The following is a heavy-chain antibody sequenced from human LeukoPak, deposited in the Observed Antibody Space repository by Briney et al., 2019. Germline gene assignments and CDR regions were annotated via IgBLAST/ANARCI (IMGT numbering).Heavy chain of an antibody. CDR3: ARKPYGDYRYWYFDL. D-gene: IGHD4-17*01. Sequence: SETLSLTCTVSGGSISSYYWSWIRQPPGKGLEWIGYIYYSGTTNYNPSLKSRVTISVDTSKNQFSLKLSSVTAADTAVYYCARKPYGDYRYWYFDLWGRGTLVTVSS. V-gene: IGHV4-59*12. J-gene: IGHJ2*01. CDR2: IYYSGTT. CDR1: GGSISSYY.